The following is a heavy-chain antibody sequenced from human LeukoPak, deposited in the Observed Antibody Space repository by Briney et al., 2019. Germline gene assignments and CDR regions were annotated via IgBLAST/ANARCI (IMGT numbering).Heavy chain of an antibody. CDR1: GGSISSSSYY. V-gene: IGHV4-39*07. J-gene: IGHJ5*02. Sequence: SETLSLTCTVSGGSISSSSYYWGWIRQPPGKGLEWIGSIYYSGSTNYNPSLKSRVTISVDTSKNQFSLKLSSVTAADTAVYYCARDLGDDLSSNNWFDPWGQGTLVTVSS. CDR3: ARDLGDDLSSNNWFDP. CDR2: IYYSGST. D-gene: IGHD3-16*01.